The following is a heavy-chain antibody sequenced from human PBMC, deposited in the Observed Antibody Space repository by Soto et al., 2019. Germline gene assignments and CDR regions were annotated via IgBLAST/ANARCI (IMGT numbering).Heavy chain of an antibody. D-gene: IGHD2-2*01. Sequence: GGSLRLSCAASGSTFSDYYMSWIRQAPGKGLEWVSYISSSGSTIYYADSVKGRFTISRDNAKNSLYLQMNSLRAEDTAVYYCARDPVPAAAYYYYYGMDVWGQGTTVTVSS. J-gene: IGHJ6*02. CDR2: ISSSGSTI. CDR3: ARDPVPAAAYYYYYGMDV. V-gene: IGHV3-11*01. CDR1: GSTFSDYY.